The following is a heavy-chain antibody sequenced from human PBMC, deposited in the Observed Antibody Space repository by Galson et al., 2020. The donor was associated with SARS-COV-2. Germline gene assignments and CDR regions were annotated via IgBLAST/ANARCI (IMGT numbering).Heavy chain of an antibody. Sequence: SETLSLTCTVSGGSISSYYWSWIRQPPGKGLEWIGYIYYSGSTNYNPSLKSRVTISVDTSKNQFSLKLSSVTAADTAVYYCARSPYSSGWYIPKPYGMDVWGQGTTVTVSS. V-gene: IGHV4-59*13. D-gene: IGHD6-19*01. CDR3: ARSPYSSGWYIPKPYGMDV. CDR1: GGSISSYY. J-gene: IGHJ6*02. CDR2: IYYSGST.